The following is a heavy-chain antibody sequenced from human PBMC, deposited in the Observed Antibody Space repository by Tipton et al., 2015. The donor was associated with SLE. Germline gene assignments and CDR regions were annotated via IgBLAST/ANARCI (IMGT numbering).Heavy chain of an antibody. J-gene: IGHJ4*02. D-gene: IGHD6-19*01. CDR2: IYYSGST. V-gene: IGHV4-30-4*01. CDR3: AREAAVAGTSDY. Sequence: TLSLTCTVSGGSISSGDYYWSWIRQPPGKGLEWIGYIYYSGSTYYNPSLKSRVTISVDTSKNQFSLKLSSVTAADTAVYYCAREAAVAGTSDYWGQGTLVTVSP. CDR1: GGSISSGDYY.